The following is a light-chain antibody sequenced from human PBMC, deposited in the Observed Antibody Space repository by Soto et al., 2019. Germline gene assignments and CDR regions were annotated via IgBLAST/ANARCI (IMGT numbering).Light chain of an antibody. Sequence: QSALTQPASVSGSPGQSITISCTGTSSDVGGYNYVSWYQQHPGKAPKLMIYEVSNRPSGVYNRFSGSKSGNTSALTICVLHAEDEADYYCSSYTSSSTRVFVGGTKLTVL. J-gene: IGLJ3*02. CDR3: SSYTSSSTRV. CDR1: SSDVGGYNY. V-gene: IGLV2-14*01. CDR2: EVS.